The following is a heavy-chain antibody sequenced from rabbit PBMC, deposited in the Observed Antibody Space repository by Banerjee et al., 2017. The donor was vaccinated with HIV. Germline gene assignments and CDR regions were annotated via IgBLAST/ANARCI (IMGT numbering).Heavy chain of an antibody. Sequence: QLEESGGGLVQPGGSLTLSCKASGFDFTNYYMSWLRQAPGKGLEWIGIIYADKNVTDYASWVNGRFTISSDNAQNTVDLQMNTLTAADTATYFCARDPRYYGSDWGSPFNLWGPGTLVTVS. CDR2: IYADKNVT. V-gene: IGHV1S7*01. CDR3: ARDPRYYGSDWGSPFNL. J-gene: IGHJ4*01. CDR1: GFDFTNYY. D-gene: IGHD4-1*01.